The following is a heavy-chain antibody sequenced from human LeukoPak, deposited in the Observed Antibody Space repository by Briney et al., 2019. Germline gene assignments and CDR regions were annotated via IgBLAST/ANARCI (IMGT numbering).Heavy chain of an antibody. V-gene: IGHV1-3*01. J-gene: IGHJ4*02. Sequence: ASVNVSCKASGYTFTSYAMHWVRQAPGQRLEWMGWINAGNGNTKYSQKFQGRVTITRDTSASTAYMDLSSLRSEDTAVYYCTRGRGVLTPFDYWGQGTLVTVSS. CDR3: TRGRGVLTPFDY. CDR2: INAGNGNT. D-gene: IGHD3-10*01. CDR1: GYTFTSYA.